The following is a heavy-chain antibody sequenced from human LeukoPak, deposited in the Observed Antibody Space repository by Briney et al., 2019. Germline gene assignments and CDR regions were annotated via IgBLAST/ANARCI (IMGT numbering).Heavy chain of an antibody. CDR3: ARDDIVVVPAAPDAFDI. V-gene: IGHV1-18*01. J-gene: IGHJ3*02. CDR2: ISAYNGNT. D-gene: IGHD2-2*01. CDR1: GCTFTSYG. Sequence: ASVKVSCKASGCTFTSYGISWVRQAPGQGLEWMGWISAYNGNTNYAQKLQGRVTMTTDTSTSTAYMELRSLRSDDTAVYYCARDDIVVVPAAPDAFDIWGQGTMVTVSS.